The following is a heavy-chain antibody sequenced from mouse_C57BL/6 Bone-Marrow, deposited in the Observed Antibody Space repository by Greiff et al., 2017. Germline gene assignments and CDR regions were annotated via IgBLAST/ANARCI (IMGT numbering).Heavy chain of an antibody. V-gene: IGHV1-52*01. CDR3: ARGAPYYYGFYAMDY. CDR2: IDPSDSET. Sequence: QVQLQQPGAELVRPGSSVKLSCKASGYTFTSYWMHWVKQRPIQGLEWIGNIDPSDSETHYNQKFKDKATLTVDKSSSTAYMQLSSLTSEDSAVYYCARGAPYYYGFYAMDYWGQGTSVTVSS. J-gene: IGHJ4*01. CDR1: GYTFTSYW. D-gene: IGHD1-1*01.